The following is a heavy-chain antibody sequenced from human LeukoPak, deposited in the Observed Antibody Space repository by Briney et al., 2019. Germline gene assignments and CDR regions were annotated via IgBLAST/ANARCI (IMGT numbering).Heavy chain of an antibody. CDR3: AKVLGDVIVPFDS. D-gene: IGHD2/OR15-2a*01. CDR2: ISDSGVTT. J-gene: IGHJ4*02. V-gene: IGHV3-23*01. Sequence: GGSLRLSCAASRFTFNNYAMTWVRQAPGKGLEWVSTISDSGVTTSYADSVKGRFTISRDNSITTVYLQMNSLRAEDTAVYYCAKVLGDVIVPFDSLGQGALVTVSS. CDR1: RFTFNNYA.